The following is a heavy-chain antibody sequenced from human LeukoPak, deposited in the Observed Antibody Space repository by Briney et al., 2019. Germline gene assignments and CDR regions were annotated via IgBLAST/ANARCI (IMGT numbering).Heavy chain of an antibody. D-gene: IGHD4-17*01. CDR1: GGSISSYY. Sequence: SETLSLTCTVSGGSISSYYWSWIRQPAGKGLEWIGRIYISATTNYNPSLKSRVTMSVDTSKNQFSLKLSSVTAADTAVYYCARDGTTVSPAVWGKGTTVTVSS. V-gene: IGHV4-4*07. CDR2: IYISATT. J-gene: IGHJ6*04. CDR3: ARDGTTVSPAV.